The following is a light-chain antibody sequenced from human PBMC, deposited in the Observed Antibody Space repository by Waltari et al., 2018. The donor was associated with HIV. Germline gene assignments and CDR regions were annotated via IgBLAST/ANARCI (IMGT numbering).Light chain of an antibody. CDR2: KAS. V-gene: IGKV1-5*03. CDR1: QSISSW. J-gene: IGKJ3*01. CDR3: QQYSSYL. Sequence: DIYMTPSPPHLSAYVGDSGTITCRASQSISSWLAWYQQKPGKAPKLLLYKASSLESGVPSRFSGSGSGTEFTLTISSLQPDYFATYYCQQYSSYLFGPGTKVDMK.